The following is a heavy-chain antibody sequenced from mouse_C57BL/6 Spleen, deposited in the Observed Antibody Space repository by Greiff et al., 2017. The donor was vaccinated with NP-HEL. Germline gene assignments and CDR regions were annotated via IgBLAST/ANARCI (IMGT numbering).Heavy chain of an antibody. V-gene: IGHV5-4*01. Sequence: EVQGVESGGGLVKPGGSLKLSCAASGFTFSSYAMSWVRQTPEKRLEWVATISDGGSYTYYPDNVKGRFTISRDNAKNNLYLQMSQLKSEDTAMYYCAREDPNYYGSSYGSYFDYWGQGTTLTVSS. J-gene: IGHJ2*01. CDR1: GFTFSSYA. CDR2: ISDGGSYT. CDR3: AREDPNYYGSSYGSYFDY. D-gene: IGHD1-1*01.